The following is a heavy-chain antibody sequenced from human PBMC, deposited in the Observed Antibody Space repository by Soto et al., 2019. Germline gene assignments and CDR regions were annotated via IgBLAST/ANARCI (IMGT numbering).Heavy chain of an antibody. J-gene: IGHJ4*02. CDR3: AKVLAYYDSSGFFGY. CDR2: ISYDGSNK. Sequence: PGGSLRLSCAASGFTFSSYGMHWVRQAPGKGLEWVAVISYDGSNKYYADSVKGRFTISRDNSKNTLYLQMNSLRAEDTAVYYCAKVLAYYDSSGFFGYWGQGTLVTVSS. V-gene: IGHV3-30*18. D-gene: IGHD3-22*01. CDR1: GFTFSSYG.